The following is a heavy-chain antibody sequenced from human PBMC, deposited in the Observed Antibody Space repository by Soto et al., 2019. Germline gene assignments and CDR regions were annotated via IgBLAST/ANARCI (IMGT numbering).Heavy chain of an antibody. Sequence: QVQLQQWVAGLLKPSETLSLTCAVYGGSFSGYYWSWIRQPPGKGLEWIGEINHSGSTNYNPSLKSRVAISVDTSQNQFSLTLSSVTAADTAVYYCARVTGRYYYGMDVWGPGTTVTVSS. CDR1: GGSFSGYY. V-gene: IGHV4-34*01. CDR2: INHSGST. CDR3: ARVTGRYYYGMDV. J-gene: IGHJ6*02.